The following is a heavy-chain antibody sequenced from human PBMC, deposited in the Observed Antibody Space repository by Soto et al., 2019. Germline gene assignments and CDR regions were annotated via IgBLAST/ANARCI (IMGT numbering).Heavy chain of an antibody. V-gene: IGHV4-59*01. D-gene: IGHD2-21*01. CDR3: AREHRGDCYKLYDY. J-gene: IGHJ4*02. CDR1: GGSISGYY. CDR2: IYYSGST. Sequence: ETLSLTCTVSGGSISGYYWSWIQQPPGKGRGWIGYIYYSGSTNCNPSLKSRGTTSVDTSKNQFSLELSSVGAADTAGYFRAREHRGDCYKLYDYWGQGTLDTVSS.